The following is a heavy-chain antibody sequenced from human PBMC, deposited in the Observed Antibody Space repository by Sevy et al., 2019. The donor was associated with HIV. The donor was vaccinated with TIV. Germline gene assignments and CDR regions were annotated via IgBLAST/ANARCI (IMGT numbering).Heavy chain of an antibody. Sequence: LRLSCAASGFTFSSYNMNWVRQAPGKGLEWISSITGDSSYMYDADSVKGRFTISRDNAKNSLYLHMNGLSAEDTAVYYCARDRPTLNYHASSGYNYYFDSWGQGTLVTVSS. CDR2: ITGDSSYM. CDR3: ARDRPTLNYHASSGYNYYFDS. V-gene: IGHV3-21*01. J-gene: IGHJ4*02. D-gene: IGHD3-22*01. CDR1: GFTFSSYN.